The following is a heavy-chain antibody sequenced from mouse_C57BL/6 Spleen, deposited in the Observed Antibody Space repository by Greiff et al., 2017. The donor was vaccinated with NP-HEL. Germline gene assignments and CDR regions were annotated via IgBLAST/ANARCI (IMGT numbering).Heavy chain of an antibody. CDR3: ARSPYGNYFDY. CDR1: GFTFTDYY. Sequence: EVQRVESGGGLVQPGGSLSLSCAASGFTFTDYYMSWVRQPPGKALEWLGFIRNKANGYTTEYSASVTGRFTISRDNSQSILYLQMNALRAENSATYYCARSPYGNYFDYWGQGTTLTVSS. CDR2: IRNKANGYTT. J-gene: IGHJ2*01. V-gene: IGHV7-3*01. D-gene: IGHD2-1*01.